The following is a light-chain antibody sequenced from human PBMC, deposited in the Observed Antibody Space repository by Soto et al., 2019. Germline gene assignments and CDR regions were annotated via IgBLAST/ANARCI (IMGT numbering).Light chain of an antibody. CDR2: EVS. Sequence: QPVLTQPASVSGSPGQSITISCTGTSSDVGGYNYVSWYQQHPGKAPKFMIYEVSNRPSGVSNRFSGSKSGNTASLTISGLQAEDEADYYCSSYTSSSTPVVFGGGTKLTVL. CDR1: SSDVGGYNY. CDR3: SSYTSSSTPVV. J-gene: IGLJ2*01. V-gene: IGLV2-14*01.